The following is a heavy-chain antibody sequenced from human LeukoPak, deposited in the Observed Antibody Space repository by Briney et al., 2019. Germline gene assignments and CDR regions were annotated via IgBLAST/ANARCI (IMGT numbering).Heavy chain of an antibody. D-gene: IGHD2-15*01. CDR3: ATDPMRYCSGGSCYSVDY. CDR1: GYTLTELS. Sequence: GASLKASCKVSGYTLTELSMHWVRQAPGKGLEWMGCFGLEDGETIYAQKFQGRVTMTEDTSTDTAYMELSSLRSEDTAVYYCATDPMRYCSGGSCYSVDYWGQGTLVTVSS. CDR2: FGLEDGET. J-gene: IGHJ4*02. V-gene: IGHV1-24*01.